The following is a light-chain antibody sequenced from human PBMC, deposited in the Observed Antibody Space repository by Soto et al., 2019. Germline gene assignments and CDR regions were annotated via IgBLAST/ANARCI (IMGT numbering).Light chain of an antibody. J-gene: IGLJ1*01. CDR3: SSHAGSKRV. CDR1: SSDVGGYNY. V-gene: IGLV2-8*01. CDR2: EVN. Sequence: QSVLTQPPSPSGSPGQSVTISCPGNSSDVGGYNYVSWYQQHPGKAPKLMIYEVNKRPSGVPDRFSGSKSGNTASLTVSGLQAEDEGDYYCSSHAGSKRVFGTGTKVTVL.